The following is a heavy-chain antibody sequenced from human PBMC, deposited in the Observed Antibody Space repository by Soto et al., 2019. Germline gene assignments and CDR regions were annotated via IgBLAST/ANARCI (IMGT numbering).Heavy chain of an antibody. CDR3: ARDHIVVVPDAILDYYGMDV. J-gene: IGHJ6*02. D-gene: IGHD2-2*02. V-gene: IGHV1-69*13. CDR1: GYTFTSYA. CDR2: IIPIFGTA. Sequence: ASVKVSCKASGYTFTSYAISWVRQAPGQGLEWMGGIIPIFGTANYAQKFQGRVTITPDESTSTAYMELSSLRSEDTAVYYCARDHIVVVPDAILDYYGMDVWGQGTTVTVSS.